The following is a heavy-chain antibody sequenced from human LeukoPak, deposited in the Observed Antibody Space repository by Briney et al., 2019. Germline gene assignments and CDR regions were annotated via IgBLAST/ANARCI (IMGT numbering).Heavy chain of an antibody. CDR3: ARYNWNDRAFDI. V-gene: IGHV4-39*07. CDR1: GGSISSSSYY. CDR2: IYYSGST. Sequence: SETLSLTCTVSGGSISSSSYYWGWIRQPPGKGLEWIGSIYYSGSTYYNPSLKSRVTISVDTSKNQFSLKLSSVTAADTAVYYCARYNWNDRAFDIWGQGTMVTVSS. D-gene: IGHD1-20*01. J-gene: IGHJ3*02.